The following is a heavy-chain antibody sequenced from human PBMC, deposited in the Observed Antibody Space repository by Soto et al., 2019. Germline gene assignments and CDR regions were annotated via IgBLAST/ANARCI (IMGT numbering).Heavy chain of an antibody. D-gene: IGHD3-10*01. V-gene: IGHV3-23*01. CDR1: GTTFGSRA. CDR3: ATGSTDAYPGSRIFLF. J-gene: IGHJ4*02. Sequence: GGSLRLSCVASGTTFGSRAMSWVRQAPGEGLEWVSTVTDTGGDTKYAESVRGRFTTSRDNSKNTLYLQMSSLRVEDSAVYYCATGSTDAYPGSRIFLFWGRGTLVTVSS. CDR2: VTDTGGDT.